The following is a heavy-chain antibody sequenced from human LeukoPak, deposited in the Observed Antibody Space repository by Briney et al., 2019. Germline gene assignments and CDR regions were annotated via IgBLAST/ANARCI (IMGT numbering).Heavy chain of an antibody. D-gene: IGHD6-13*01. CDR1: GYTFTGYY. J-gene: IGHJ4*02. CDR2: INPNSGGT. V-gene: IGHV1-2*06. Sequence: GASVKVSCKTSGYTFTGYYMHWVRQAPGQGLEWMGRINPNSGGTNYAQKFQGRITMTRDTSISTAYMELSRLRSDDTAVYYCARALKGIAAAKLGLAYWGQGTLVTVSS. CDR3: ARALKGIAAAKLGLAY.